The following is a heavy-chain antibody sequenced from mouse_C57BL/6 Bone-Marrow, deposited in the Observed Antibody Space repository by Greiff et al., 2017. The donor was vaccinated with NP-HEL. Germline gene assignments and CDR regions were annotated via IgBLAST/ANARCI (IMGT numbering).Heavy chain of an antibody. D-gene: IGHD2-4*01. Sequence: VKLVESGPSLVQPSQSLSITCTVSGFSLTSYGVHWVRQPPGKGLEWLGVIWSGGSTDYNAAFISRLSISKDNSKSQVFFKMNSLQADDTAIYYCAKTEDYDYDGVYAMDYWGQGTSVTVSS. CDR3: AKTEDYDYDGVYAMDY. J-gene: IGHJ4*01. CDR1: GFSLTSYG. CDR2: IWSGGST. V-gene: IGHV2-4*01.